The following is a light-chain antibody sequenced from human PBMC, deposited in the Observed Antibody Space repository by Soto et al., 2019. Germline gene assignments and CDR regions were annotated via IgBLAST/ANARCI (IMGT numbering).Light chain of an antibody. Sequence: QLVLTQSPSASASLGASVKLTCTLSSGHSNYAIAWHQQQPEKGPRYLMKLNSDGSHSKGDGIPDRFSGSSSGAERYLTNSHLQSEDEADYYCQTWGTGIQVFGGGTKLTVL. CDR3: QTWGTGIQV. V-gene: IGLV4-69*01. CDR1: SGHSNYA. CDR2: LNSDGSH. J-gene: IGLJ3*02.